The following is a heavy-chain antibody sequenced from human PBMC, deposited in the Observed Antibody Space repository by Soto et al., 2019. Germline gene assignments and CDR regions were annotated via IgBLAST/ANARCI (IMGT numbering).Heavy chain of an antibody. CDR3: ARVGSSSSYYYYYMDV. Sequence: GGYLRLSCAASGFTFSSYAMHWVRQAPGKGLEWVAVISYDGSNKYYADSVKGRFTISRDNSKNTLYLQMNSLRAEDTAVYYCARVGSSSSYYYYYMDVWGKGTTVTVSS. CDR2: ISYDGSNK. CDR1: GFTFSSYA. J-gene: IGHJ6*03. V-gene: IGHV3-30*04. D-gene: IGHD6-6*01.